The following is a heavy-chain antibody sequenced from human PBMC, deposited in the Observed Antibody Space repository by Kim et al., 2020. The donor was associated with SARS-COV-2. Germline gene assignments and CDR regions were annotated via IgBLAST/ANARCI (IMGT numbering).Heavy chain of an antibody. CDR3: ARDRYRHGSGSYIFDY. V-gene: IGHV1-2*02. Sequence: ASVKVSCKASGYTFTGYYMHWVRQAPGQGLEWMGWINPNSGGTNYAQKFQGRVTMTRDTSISTAYMELSRLRSDDTAVYYCARDRYRHGSGSYIFDYLGQGTLVTVSS. D-gene: IGHD3-10*01. CDR1: GYTFTGYY. J-gene: IGHJ4*02. CDR2: INPNSGGT.